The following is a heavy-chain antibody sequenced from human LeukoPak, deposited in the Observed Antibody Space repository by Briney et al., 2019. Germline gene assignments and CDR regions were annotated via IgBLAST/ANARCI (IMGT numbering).Heavy chain of an antibody. D-gene: IGHD1-14*01. CDR3: ARHDHRGGAFDI. J-gene: IGHJ3*02. CDR1: GGSISNFY. Sequence: SETLSLTCTVSGGSISNFYWSWIRQPPGKGLEWIGYIYYTGSTNYNPSLKSRVTISVDTSKNQFSLKLNSVTAADTAVYHCARHDHRGGAFDIWGQGTMVTVSS. V-gene: IGHV4-59*08. CDR2: IYYTGST.